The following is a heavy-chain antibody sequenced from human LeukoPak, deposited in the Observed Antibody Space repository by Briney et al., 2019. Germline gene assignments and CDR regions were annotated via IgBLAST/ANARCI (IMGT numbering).Heavy chain of an antibody. CDR3: ARAGRRGYYAY. CDR2: INPNSGGT. Sequence: ASVKVSCKASGYTFTGYYMHWVRQAPGQGLEWMGWINPNSGGTNYSQKFQGRVTITRDTSTSTAYMELSSLRSEDTAVYYCARAGRRGYYAYWGQGTLVTVSS. D-gene: IGHD3-3*01. J-gene: IGHJ4*02. V-gene: IGHV1-2*02. CDR1: GYTFTGYY.